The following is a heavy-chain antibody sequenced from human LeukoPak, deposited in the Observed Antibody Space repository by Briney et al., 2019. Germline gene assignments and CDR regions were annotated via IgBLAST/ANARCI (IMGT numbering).Heavy chain of an antibody. D-gene: IGHD5-24*01. CDR2: VSRDGISK. Sequence: GGSLRLSCAASGFTFSNYPMHWVRQAPGKGLEWVAVVSRDGISKYYPDSVRGRFTISRDNSKNTLYLEVNSLRSEDTAVYYCARRPTAGRRDGYNHYYFDYWGQGTLVTVSS. J-gene: IGHJ4*02. V-gene: IGHV3-30-3*01. CDR1: GFTFSNYP. CDR3: ARRPTAGRRDGYNHYYFDY.